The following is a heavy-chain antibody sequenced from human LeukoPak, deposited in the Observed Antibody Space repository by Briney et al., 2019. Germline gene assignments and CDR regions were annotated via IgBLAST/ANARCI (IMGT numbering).Heavy chain of an antibody. CDR3: ARQFVGAVAGNFDY. CDR2: IYPGDSDT. V-gene: IGHV5-51*07. Sequence: GGSLKISCKGSGYSFTSYWIGWVHPMPGKGLGWMGIIYPGDSDTRYSPSFQGQVTISADKSISTAYLQWSSLKASDTAMYYCARQFVGAVAGNFDYWGQGTLVTVSS. J-gene: IGHJ4*02. D-gene: IGHD6-19*01. CDR1: GYSFTSYW.